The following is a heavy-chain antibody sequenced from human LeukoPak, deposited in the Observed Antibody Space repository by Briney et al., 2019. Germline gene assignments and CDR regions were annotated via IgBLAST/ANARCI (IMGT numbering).Heavy chain of an antibody. CDR3: ARGGTMIVVVIIY. V-gene: IGHV3-30*04. Sequence: PGGSLRLSCAASGFTFSSYAMHWVRQAPGKGLEWVAVISYDGSNKYYADSVKGRFTISRDNSKNTLYLQMNSLRAEGTAVYYCARGGTMIVVVIIYWGQGTLVTVSS. CDR1: GFTFSSYA. J-gene: IGHJ4*02. CDR2: ISYDGSNK. D-gene: IGHD3-22*01.